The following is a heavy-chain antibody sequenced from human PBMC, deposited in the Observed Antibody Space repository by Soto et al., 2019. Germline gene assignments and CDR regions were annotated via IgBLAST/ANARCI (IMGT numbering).Heavy chain of an antibody. V-gene: IGHV3-15*07. CDR1: GFTFSNAW. D-gene: IGHD1-26*01. CDR3: TTESELGYGMDV. Sequence: LRLSCAASGFTFSNAWMNWVRQAPGKGLEWVGRIKSKTDGGTTDYAAPVKGRFTISRDDSKNTLYLQMNSLKTEDTAVYYCTTESELGYGMDVWGQGTTVTVSS. J-gene: IGHJ6*02. CDR2: IKSKTDGGTT.